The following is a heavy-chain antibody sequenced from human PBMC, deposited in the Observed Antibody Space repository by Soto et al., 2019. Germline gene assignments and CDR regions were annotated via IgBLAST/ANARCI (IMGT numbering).Heavy chain of an antibody. CDR2: IVVGSGNT. D-gene: IGHD3-3*01. V-gene: IGHV1-58*02. Sequence: SVKVSCKASGFTFTSSAMQWARQARGQRLEWIGWIVVGSGNTNYAQKFQERVTITRDMSTSTAYMELSSLRSEDTAVYYCAAVPIFYDFWSGYYAFDFWGQGTMVTVSS. CDR3: AAVPIFYDFWSGYYAFDF. CDR1: GFTFTSSA. J-gene: IGHJ3*01.